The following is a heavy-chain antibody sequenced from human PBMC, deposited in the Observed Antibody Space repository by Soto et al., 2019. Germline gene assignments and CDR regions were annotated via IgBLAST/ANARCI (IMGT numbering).Heavy chain of an antibody. D-gene: IGHD3-10*01. CDR2: IYSGGST. Sequence: GGSLRLSCAASGFTVSSNYMSWVRQAPGKGLEWVSVIYSGGSTYYADSVKGRFTISRDNSKNTLYLQMNSLRAEDTAVYYCARDGGSGSYFPFDYWGQGTLVTVSS. CDR1: GFTVSSNY. CDR3: ARDGGSGSYFPFDY. V-gene: IGHV3-66*01. J-gene: IGHJ4*02.